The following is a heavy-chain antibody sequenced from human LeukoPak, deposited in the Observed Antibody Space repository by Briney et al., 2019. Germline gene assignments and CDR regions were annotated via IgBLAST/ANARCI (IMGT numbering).Heavy chain of an antibody. D-gene: IGHD3-10*01. CDR1: GDSVNSYY. V-gene: IGHV4-59*02. CDR3: AGGTSRNYYYFDY. J-gene: IGHJ4*02. Sequence: SETLSLTCTVSGDSVNSYYWSWIRQPPGKGLEWIGYTYSSGTTYYNPSLKSRVTISLDTPKNQFSLKLSSVTAADTAVYYCAGGTSRNYYYFDYWGQGALFTVSS. CDR2: TYSSGTT.